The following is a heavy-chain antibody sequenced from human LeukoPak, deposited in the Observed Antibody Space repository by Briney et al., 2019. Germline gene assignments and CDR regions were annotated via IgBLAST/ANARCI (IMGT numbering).Heavy chain of an antibody. J-gene: IGHJ3*02. V-gene: IGHV4-59*01. CDR1: GDSITSYY. D-gene: IGHD6-13*01. Sequence: SETLSLTCTVSGDSITSYYWNWVRQPPGKGLEWIGYIHYTGKNNYNPSLKSRITMSVDTSKSQFSLKLSSVTAADTAVYYCATLYSSSWYMGHLRPRSDAFDIWGQGTMVTVSS. CDR3: ATLYSSSWYMGHLRPRSDAFDI. CDR2: IHYTGKN.